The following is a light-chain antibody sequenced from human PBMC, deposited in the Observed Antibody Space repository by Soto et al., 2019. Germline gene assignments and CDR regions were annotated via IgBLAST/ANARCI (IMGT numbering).Light chain of an antibody. CDR2: GAS. Sequence: EVVLTQSSGTLSLSPGDRATLPCRASQSVSSTYLAWYQQKPGQAPRLLIYGASSRATGIPDRFSGSGSGTDFTLTISRLEPEDFAVYYCHQYGSSPQTFGQGTKLEIK. CDR1: QSVSSTY. J-gene: IGKJ2*01. CDR3: HQYGSSPQT. V-gene: IGKV3-20*01.